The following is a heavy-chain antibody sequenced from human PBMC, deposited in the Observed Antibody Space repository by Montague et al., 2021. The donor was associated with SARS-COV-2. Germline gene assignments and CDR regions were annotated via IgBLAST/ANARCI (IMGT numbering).Heavy chain of an antibody. V-gene: IGHV4-34*01. CDR1: GGSFSGYS. CDR3: ARGPVDDNCSGGSCYSRYYYGMDV. D-gene: IGHD2-15*01. CDR2: INHSGST. Sequence: SETLSLTCAVYGGSFSGYSWSWIRQPPGKGLEWIGEINHSGSTNYNPSLKSRVTISVDTSKNQFSLKLSSVTAADTAVYYCARGPVDDNCSGGSCYSRYYYGMDVWGQGTTVTVSS. J-gene: IGHJ6*02.